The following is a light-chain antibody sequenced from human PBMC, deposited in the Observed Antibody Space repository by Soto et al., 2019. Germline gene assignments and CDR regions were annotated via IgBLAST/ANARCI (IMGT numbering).Light chain of an antibody. CDR3: QQYNDWPLT. J-gene: IGKJ4*01. V-gene: IGKV3-15*01. Sequence: EIVMTQSPVTLSVSPGGRATLSCRASQSVSTNLAWYQQKPGQAPRLLIYGASTRATGIPARFSGSRSGTEFTLTLSSLQSEDFAVYYCQQYNDWPLTFGGGTRVEIK. CDR2: GAS. CDR1: QSVSTN.